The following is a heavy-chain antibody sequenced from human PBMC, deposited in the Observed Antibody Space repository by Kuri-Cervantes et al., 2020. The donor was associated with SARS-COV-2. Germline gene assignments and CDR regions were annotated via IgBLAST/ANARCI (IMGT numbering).Heavy chain of an antibody. J-gene: IGHJ6*03. CDR1: GFTVSSNY. CDR2: IYSGGST. V-gene: IGHV3-66*01. CDR3: ARVAGEGPIYYYYMDV. Sequence: GESLKISCAASGFTVSSNYMSWVRQAPGKGLEWVSVIYSGGSTYYADSVKGRFTISRDNSKNTLYLQMNILRGDDTAVYYCARVAGEGPIYYYYMDVWGKGTTVTVSS. D-gene: IGHD2-21*01.